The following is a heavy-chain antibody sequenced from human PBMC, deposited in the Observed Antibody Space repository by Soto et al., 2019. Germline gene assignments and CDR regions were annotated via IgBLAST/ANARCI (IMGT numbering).Heavy chain of an antibody. Sequence: GWSLRLSCASPVFTFIRYGMQWVRQAPGKGLEWVAAVSHDGIDKYYADSVKGRFTVSRDNSKNTLYLQMNSLRAEDTAVYYCAKIVVVTPSLWYYGMDVWGQGTTVTVSS. D-gene: IGHD2-21*02. CDR1: VFTFIRYG. CDR2: VSHDGIDK. CDR3: AKIVVVTPSLWYYGMDV. J-gene: IGHJ6*02. V-gene: IGHV3-30*18.